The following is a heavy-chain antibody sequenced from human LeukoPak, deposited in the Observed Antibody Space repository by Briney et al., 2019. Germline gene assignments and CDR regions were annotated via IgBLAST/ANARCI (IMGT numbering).Heavy chain of an antibody. Sequence: GASVKVSCKTSGYSENFYGITWVRQVAGQGLEWMGWISAQHGQTEYAPNSQDRVTMTTDTYTNTAYMELRSLRSDDTAVYYCARVPMITFGGVNFDYWGQGTLVTVSS. CDR1: GYSENFYG. CDR3: ARVPMITFGGVNFDY. V-gene: IGHV1-18*01. J-gene: IGHJ4*02. CDR2: ISAQHGQT. D-gene: IGHD3-16*01.